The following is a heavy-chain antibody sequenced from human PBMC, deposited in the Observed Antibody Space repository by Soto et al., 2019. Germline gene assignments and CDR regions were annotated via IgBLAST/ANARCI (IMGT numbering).Heavy chain of an antibody. CDR2: IHHSGSF. V-gene: IGHV4-4*02. CDR3: VRNDWYGSAP. Sequence: PSETLSLTCAVSGGSITSNWWSWVRQPPGKGLEWIGEIHHSGSFNYNPSLRSRVTISIDKSKNQLSLKLTSVTAADTAVHYCVRNDWYGSAPWGQGTLVPVSS. D-gene: IGHD3-9*01. J-gene: IGHJ5*02. CDR1: GGSITSNW.